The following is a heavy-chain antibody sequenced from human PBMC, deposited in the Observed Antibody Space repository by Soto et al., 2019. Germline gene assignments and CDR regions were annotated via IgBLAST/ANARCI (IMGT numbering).Heavy chain of an antibody. Sequence: EVQLLESGGGLVQPGGSLRLSCAASGFTFSTYALSWVRQAPGKGLEWVSAISANGQGIYYADSVRGRFTISRDNSKNTIFLHMDCLRPEDTAVYYCAKDRNYPRDQFHYWGQGTLVTVSS. CDR1: GFTFSTYA. CDR2: ISANGQGI. CDR3: AKDRNYPRDQFHY. J-gene: IGHJ4*02. V-gene: IGHV3-23*01. D-gene: IGHD1-7*01.